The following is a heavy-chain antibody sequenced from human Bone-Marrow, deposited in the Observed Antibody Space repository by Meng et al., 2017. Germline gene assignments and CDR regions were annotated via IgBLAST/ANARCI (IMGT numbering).Heavy chain of an antibody. CDR2: IYHSGST. Sequence: RPRTAGQGLGNASRTLAFPCAVCVGSISSLNWCGWVRQPPGKGLEWIGEIYHSGSTNYNPSLKSRVTISVDKSKNQFSLKLSSVTAADTAVYYCARGQYFSWWELLPAFWFDPWGQGTLVTVSS. CDR1: VGSISSLNW. V-gene: IGHV4-4*02. J-gene: IGHJ5*02. CDR3: ARGQYFSWWELLPAFWFDP. D-gene: IGHD1-26*01.